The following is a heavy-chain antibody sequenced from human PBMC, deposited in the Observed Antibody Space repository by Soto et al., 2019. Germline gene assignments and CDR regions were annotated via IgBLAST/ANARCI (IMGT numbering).Heavy chain of an antibody. Sequence: SETLSLTCTVSGGSISSGDYYWSWIRQPPGKGLEWIGYIYYSGSTYYNPSLKSRVTISVDTSKNQFSLKLSSVTAADTAVYYCARDSSSSWCGDGYYGMDVWGQGTTVTVSS. CDR1: GGSISSGDYY. V-gene: IGHV4-30-4*01. J-gene: IGHJ6*02. CDR3: ARDSSSSWCGDGYYGMDV. CDR2: IYYSGST. D-gene: IGHD6-13*01.